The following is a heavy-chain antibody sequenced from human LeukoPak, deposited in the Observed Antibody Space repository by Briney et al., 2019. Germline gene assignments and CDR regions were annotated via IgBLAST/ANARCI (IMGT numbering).Heavy chain of an antibody. CDR1: GFTFSNAW. CDR3: TRNRLGSGSYYIDY. V-gene: IGHV3-15*07. D-gene: IGHD3-10*01. CDR2: IKSKTDGGTT. Sequence: PGGSLRLSCAASGFTFSNAWMNWVRQAPGKGLEWVGRIKSKTDGGTTDYAAPVKGRFTISRDDSKNKLYLQMNSLKTEDTAVYYCTRNRLGSGSYYIDYWGQGTLVTVSS. J-gene: IGHJ4*02.